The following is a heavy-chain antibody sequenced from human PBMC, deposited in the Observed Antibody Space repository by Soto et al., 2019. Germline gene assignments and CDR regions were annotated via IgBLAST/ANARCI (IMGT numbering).Heavy chain of an antibody. CDR1: GGTISSGGYY. V-gene: IGHV4-31*03. D-gene: IGHD3-9*01. Sequence: SETLSLTCTVSGGTISSGGYYWSWIRQHPGKGLEWIGYIYYSGSTYYNPSLKSRVTISVDTSNNQFSLKLSSVTAADTAVYYCARGCPKDILLWSAPWGKGTLVPVSS. J-gene: IGHJ5*02. CDR3: ARGCPKDILLWSAP. CDR2: IYYSGST.